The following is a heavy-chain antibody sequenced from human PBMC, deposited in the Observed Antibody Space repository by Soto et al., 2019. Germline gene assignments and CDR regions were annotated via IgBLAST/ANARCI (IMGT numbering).Heavy chain of an antibody. D-gene: IGHD3-3*01. CDR1: GGTFSSYA. V-gene: IGHV1-69*12. CDR3: ARGGQRSLEQYYFDY. Sequence: QVQLVQSGAEVKKPGSSVKVSCKASGGTFSSYAISWVRQAPGQGLEWMGGIIPIFGTANYAQKFQGRVTITADESTRTAYMELSGLRSEDTAVYYCARGGQRSLEQYYFDYWGQGTLVTVSS. J-gene: IGHJ4*02. CDR2: IIPIFGTA.